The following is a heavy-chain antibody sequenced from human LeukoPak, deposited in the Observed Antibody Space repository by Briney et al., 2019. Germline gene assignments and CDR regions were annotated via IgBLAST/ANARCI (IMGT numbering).Heavy chain of an antibody. J-gene: IGHJ5*02. Sequence: GGSLRLSCAASGFIFKNYAMNWVRQAPGKGLEWVSSFSGTWDTTFYADSVKGRFTFSRDNTKNTVDLQMDSLRVDDTAVYYCARGFGDSFDPWGQGTLVTVSS. CDR3: ARGFGDSFDP. CDR1: GFIFKNYA. D-gene: IGHD3-10*01. CDR2: FSGTWDTT. V-gene: IGHV3-23*01.